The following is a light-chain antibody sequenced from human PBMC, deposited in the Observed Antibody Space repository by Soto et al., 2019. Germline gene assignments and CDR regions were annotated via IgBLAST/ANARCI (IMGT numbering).Light chain of an antibody. J-gene: IGKJ3*01. Sequence: EIVLTHSPDTLSLSPGERATLSCRASQSVSSSYLAWYQQKPGQAPRLLMYDASNRATGIPDRFSGSGSGTDFTLTISRLEPEDFAVYYCQQYGSSPPFTFGPGTKVDIK. CDR3: QQYGSSPPFT. V-gene: IGKV3-20*01. CDR1: QSVSSSY. CDR2: DAS.